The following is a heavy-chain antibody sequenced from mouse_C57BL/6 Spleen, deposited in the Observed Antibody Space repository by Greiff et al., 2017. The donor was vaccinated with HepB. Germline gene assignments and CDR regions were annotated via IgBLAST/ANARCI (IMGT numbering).Heavy chain of an antibody. Sequence: VQLQQSGAELVRPGTSVKVSCKASGYAFTNYLIEWVKQRPGQGLEWIGVINPGSGGTNYNEKFKGKATLTADKSSSTAYMQLSSLTSDDSAVYFCAQPRITTVVSAMDYWGQGTSVTVSS. CDR1: GYAFTNYL. V-gene: IGHV1-54*01. J-gene: IGHJ4*01. D-gene: IGHD1-1*01. CDR2: INPGSGGT. CDR3: AQPRITTVVSAMDY.